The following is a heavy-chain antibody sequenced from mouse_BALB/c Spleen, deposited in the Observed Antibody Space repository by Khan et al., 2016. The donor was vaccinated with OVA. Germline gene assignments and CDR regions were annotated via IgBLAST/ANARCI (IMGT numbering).Heavy chain of an antibody. Sequence: EVQLQQSGAELVKPGASVKLSCTASGFNIKDTYMHWVKQRPEQGLEWIGRIDPANGNTKYDQKFQDKATITADTSSNTPYLPLSSLTSEDTAVFYYSTVYGNPLDYWGQGTLVSVSA. CDR3: STVYGNPLDY. J-gene: IGHJ3*01. CDR1: GFNIKDTY. CDR2: IDPANGNT. D-gene: IGHD2-1*01. V-gene: IGHV14-3*02.